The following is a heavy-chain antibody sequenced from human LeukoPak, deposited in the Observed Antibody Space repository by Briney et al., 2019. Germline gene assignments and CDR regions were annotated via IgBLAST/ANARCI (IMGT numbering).Heavy chain of an antibody. CDR1: GFTFSTYA. J-gene: IGHJ4*02. CDR3: ARDPWYDVSGFSGDY. Sequence: PGGSLRLSCAASGFTFSTYAMSWVRQSPGKGLEWVSAISGSGGSTYYADSVKGRFTISRDNAKNSLSLQMNSLRDEDTAVYYCARDPWYDVSGFSGDYWGQGTLVTVSS. CDR2: ISGSGGST. D-gene: IGHD3-22*01. V-gene: IGHV3-23*01.